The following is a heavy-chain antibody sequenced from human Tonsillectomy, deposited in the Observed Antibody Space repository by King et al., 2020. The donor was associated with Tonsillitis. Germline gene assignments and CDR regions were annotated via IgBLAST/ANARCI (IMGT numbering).Heavy chain of an antibody. CDR1: GFTVSSNY. CDR2: IYSGGST. D-gene: IGHD3-22*01. V-gene: IGHV3-53*01. CDR3: ARGGYYYDSNGYSGLFQH. Sequence: VQLVESGGGLIQPGGSLRLSCAASGFTVSSNYMSWVRQAPGKGLEWVSVIYSGGSTNYADSVKGRFTVFRDNFKNTLYLQMNSLRAEDTAVYYCARGGYYYDSNGYSGLFQHWGQGTLVTVSS. J-gene: IGHJ1*01.